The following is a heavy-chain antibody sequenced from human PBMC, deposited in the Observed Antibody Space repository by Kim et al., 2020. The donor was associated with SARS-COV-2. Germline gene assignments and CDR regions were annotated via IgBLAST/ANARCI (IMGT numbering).Heavy chain of an antibody. D-gene: IGHD3-9*01. CDR2: FDPEDGET. J-gene: IGHJ4*02. CDR3: ATLDRGYYDILTGAYHFDY. Sequence: ASVKVSCKVSGYTLTELSMHWVRQAPGKGLEWMGGFDPEDGETIYAQKFQGRVTMTEDTSTDTAYMELSSLRSEDTAVYYCATLDRGYYDILTGAYHFDYWGQGTLVTVSS. CDR1: GYTLTELS. V-gene: IGHV1-24*01.